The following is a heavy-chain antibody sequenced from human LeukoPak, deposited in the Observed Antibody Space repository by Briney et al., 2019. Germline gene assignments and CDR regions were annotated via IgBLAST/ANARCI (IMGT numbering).Heavy chain of an antibody. D-gene: IGHD3-10*01. J-gene: IGHJ4*02. CDR2: MSESGST. CDR3: ATTTGGSGSYSNY. V-gene: IGHV4-39*07. CDR1: GGSISSSNYY. Sequence: SETLSLTCTVSGGSISSSNYYWGWIRQPPGKGLEWIASMSESGSTYYNSSLKSRVSISVDTSKNQFSLKLSSVTAADTAVYYCATTTGGSGSYSNYWGQGTLVTVSS.